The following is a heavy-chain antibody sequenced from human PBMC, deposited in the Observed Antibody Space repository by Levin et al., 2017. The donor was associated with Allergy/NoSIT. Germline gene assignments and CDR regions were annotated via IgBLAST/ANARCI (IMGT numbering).Heavy chain of an antibody. CDR2: IVVGSGNT. J-gene: IGHJ4*02. V-gene: IGHV1-58*01. D-gene: IGHD3-22*01. Sequence: ASVKVSCKASGFTFTSSAVQWVRQARGQRLEWIGWIVVGSGNTNYAQKFQERVTITRDMSTSTAYMELSSLRSEDTAVYYCAAAEDYYDSSPWGYWGQGTLVTVSS. CDR1: GFTFTSSA. CDR3: AAAEDYYDSSPWGY.